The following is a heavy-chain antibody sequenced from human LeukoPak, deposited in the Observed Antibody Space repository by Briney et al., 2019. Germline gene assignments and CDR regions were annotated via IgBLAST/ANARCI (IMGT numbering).Heavy chain of an antibody. CDR2: ISYDGSDK. CDR1: GFTFSRFA. D-gene: IGHD3-3*01. J-gene: IGHJ4*02. Sequence: GGSLRLSCAASGFTFSRFAMHWVRQAPGKGLECVAIISYDGSDKYYADSVKGRFTISRDDSKNTLYLQMKSLRPEDTALYFCARETDFWSGYYPPDYWGQGTLVTVSP. V-gene: IGHV3-30*01. CDR3: ARETDFWSGYYPPDY.